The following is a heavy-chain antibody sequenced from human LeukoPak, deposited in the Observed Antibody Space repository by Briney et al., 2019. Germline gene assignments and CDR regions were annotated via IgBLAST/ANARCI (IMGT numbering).Heavy chain of an antibody. CDR3: ARSSVVPAAMDY. Sequence: PSETLSLTCAVYGGSFSGYYWSWIRQPPGKGLEWIGEINHSGSTNYNPSLKSRVTISVDTSKNQFSLTLSSVTAADTAVYYCARSSVVPAAMDYWGQGTLVTVSS. J-gene: IGHJ4*02. CDR1: GGSFSGYY. D-gene: IGHD2-2*01. CDR2: INHSGST. V-gene: IGHV4-34*01.